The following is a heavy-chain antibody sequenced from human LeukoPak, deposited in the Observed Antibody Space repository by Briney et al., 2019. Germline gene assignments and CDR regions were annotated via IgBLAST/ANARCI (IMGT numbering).Heavy chain of an antibody. CDR2: INHSGST. D-gene: IGHD2-2*02. J-gene: IGHJ4*02. CDR1: GGSFSGYY. CDR3: ARANRVVPAAINPHYFDY. V-gene: IGHV4-34*01. Sequence: SETLSLTCAVYGGSFSGYYWSWIRQPPGKGLEWIGEINHSGSTNYNPSLKSRVTISVDTSKNQFSLKLSSVTAADTAMYYCARANRVVPAAINPHYFDYWGQGTLVTVSS.